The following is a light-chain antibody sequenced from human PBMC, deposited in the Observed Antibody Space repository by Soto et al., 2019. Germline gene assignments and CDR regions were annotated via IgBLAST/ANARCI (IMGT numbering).Light chain of an antibody. J-gene: IGKJ5*01. V-gene: IGKV1-5*01. CDR1: QSIGTW. CDR3: QQSDTYKLN. Sequence: DIQMTQSPSTLSASVGDRVTITCRASQSIGTWLAWYQHRPGKAPSLLIYDASTLRSGVPSRFSGSGSGTEFTLTISSLQADDFATYYCQQSDTYKLNCGLGTRLEIK. CDR2: DAS.